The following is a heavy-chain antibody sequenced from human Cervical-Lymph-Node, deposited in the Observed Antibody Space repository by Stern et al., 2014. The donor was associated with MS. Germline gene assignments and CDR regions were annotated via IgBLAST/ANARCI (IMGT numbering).Heavy chain of an antibody. Sequence: QVQLVQSGTEVKKPGASVKVSCKASGYTFSAYYVHWVRQAPGQGLEWMGRINGHTGDTNYAQKFQGRVTMDRDPSISTAYLELARLRSDDTAVYYCAREGRSTVTTAVAYWGQGTLVTVSS. J-gene: IGHJ4*02. D-gene: IGHD4-17*01. V-gene: IGHV1-2*06. CDR1: GYTFSAYY. CDR3: AREGRSTVTTAVAY. CDR2: INGHTGDT.